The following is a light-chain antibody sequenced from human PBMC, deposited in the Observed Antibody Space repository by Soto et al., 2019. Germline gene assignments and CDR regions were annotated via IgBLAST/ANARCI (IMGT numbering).Light chain of an antibody. J-gene: IGKJ3*01. CDR3: LQKYFYTFT. Sequence: IQITQSPSTLSASVGDRVTITCRESQGIRNDLDWFAQKPGKAPKLLIYAASNLQSGVPARFSCSGAGTDCTLTISSLQPEDVATDYCLQKYFYTFTFGPGTKVDIK. CDR2: AAS. CDR1: QGIRND. V-gene: IGKV1-6*01.